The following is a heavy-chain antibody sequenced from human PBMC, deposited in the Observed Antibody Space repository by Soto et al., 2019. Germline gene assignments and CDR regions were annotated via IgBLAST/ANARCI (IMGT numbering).Heavy chain of an antibody. CDR1: GGSISSDGNY. V-gene: IGHV4-31*03. Sequence: QVQLQESGPGLVKSSQTLSLTCTVSGGSISSDGNYWSWIRQHPGKCLEWIGYIYYSGSTNYNPSLKSRVTISVDTSKNQFSLKLNSVTAADTAVYYCARARMVRGIIYYYGMDVWGQGTTVTVSS. CDR2: IYYSGST. J-gene: IGHJ6*02. CDR3: ARARMVRGIIYYYGMDV. D-gene: IGHD3-10*01.